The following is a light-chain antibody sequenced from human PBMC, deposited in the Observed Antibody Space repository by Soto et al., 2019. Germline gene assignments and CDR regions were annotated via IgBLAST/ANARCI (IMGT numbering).Light chain of an antibody. CDR2: DAS. CDR3: QQRSNWPPLT. V-gene: IGKV3-11*01. CDR1: QSVSSY. Sequence: ELVLTQSQATMSLSPGERATLSCRASQSVSSYLAWYQQKPGQAPRLLIYDASNMATGIPARFSGSGSGTDFTLTISSLEPEDVAVYYCQQRSNWPPLTFGAGTKVEIK. J-gene: IGKJ4*01.